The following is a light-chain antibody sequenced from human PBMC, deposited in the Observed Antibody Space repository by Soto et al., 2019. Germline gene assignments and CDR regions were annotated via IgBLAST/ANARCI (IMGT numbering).Light chain of an antibody. CDR2: DAS. V-gene: IGKV3-20*01. Sequence: EIVLTQSPGTLSLSPGERATLSCRASQSLSSSYLAWYQQKPGKAPRLLIYDASSRATGIPDRFSGSGSGTDFTLTISRLEPEDFVVYYCQQYGSSPRTFGQGTKVEIK. CDR1: QSLSSSY. CDR3: QQYGSSPRT. J-gene: IGKJ1*01.